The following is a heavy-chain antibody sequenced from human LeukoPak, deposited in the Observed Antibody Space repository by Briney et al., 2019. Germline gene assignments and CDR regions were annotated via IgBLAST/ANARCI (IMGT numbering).Heavy chain of an antibody. CDR3: ARSGGRITMVRGPFDY. J-gene: IGHJ4*02. D-gene: IGHD3-10*01. CDR2: IYYSGST. CDR1: GGSISSSNW. V-gene: IGHV4-39*01. Sequence: PSETLSLTCAVSGGSISSSNWWSWVRQPPGKGLEWIGSIYYSGSTYYNPSLKSRVTISVDTFKNQFSLKLSSVTAADTAVYYCARSGGRITMVRGPFDYWGQGTLVTVSS.